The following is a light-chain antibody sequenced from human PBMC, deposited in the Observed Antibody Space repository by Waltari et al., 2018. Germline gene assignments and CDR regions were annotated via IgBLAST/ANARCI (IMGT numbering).Light chain of an antibody. CDR2: DVS. CDR1: SSDVGGYNH. J-gene: IGLJ2*01. Sequence: QSALTQPASVSGSPGQSITISCTGTSSDVGGYNHCSWSQQHPGKAPKLMIYDVSNRPSGVSNRFSGSKSGNTASLTISGLQAEDEADYYCSSYTSSSLVFGGGTKLTVL. CDR3: SSYTSSSLV. V-gene: IGLV2-14*03.